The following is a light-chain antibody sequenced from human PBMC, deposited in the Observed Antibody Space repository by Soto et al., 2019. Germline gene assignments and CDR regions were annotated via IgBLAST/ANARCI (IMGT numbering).Light chain of an antibody. J-gene: IGKJ1*01. CDR2: GAS. CDR3: QQYGSSSWT. Sequence: EIVLTQSPGTLSLSPGERATLCCRAIQSVSSSYFAWYQQRFGQAPRLLIYGASSRATGIPDRFSGSGSGTDFTLTISRLEPEDFAVYYCQQYGSSSWTFGQGTKVDIK. CDR1: QSVSSSY. V-gene: IGKV3-20*01.